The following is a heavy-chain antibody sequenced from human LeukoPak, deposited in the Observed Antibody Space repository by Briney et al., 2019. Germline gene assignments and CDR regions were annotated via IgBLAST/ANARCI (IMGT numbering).Heavy chain of an antibody. D-gene: IGHD4-17*01. J-gene: IGHJ4*02. V-gene: IGHV1-46*01. Sequence: ASVKVSCKASGYTFTSYYMHWVRRAPGQGLEWLGTINSSGSYYAQKFQGRVTMTRDTSTNIVYMELSSLRSEDTAVYYCARTVPALYYFDYWGQGTLVTVSS. CDR1: GYTFTSYY. CDR2: INSSGS. CDR3: ARTVPALYYFDY.